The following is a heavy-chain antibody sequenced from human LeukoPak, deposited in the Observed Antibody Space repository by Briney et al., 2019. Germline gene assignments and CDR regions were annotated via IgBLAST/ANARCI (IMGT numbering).Heavy chain of an antibody. CDR3: ATDERSSGWY. CDR2: ISGSGGST. Sequence: PGGSLRLSCAASGFTFSNYAMSWVRRAPGKGLEWVSAISGSGGSTYYADSVKGRFTISRDNSKNTLYLQMNSLRAEDTAVYYCATDERSSGWYWGQGTLVTVSS. D-gene: IGHD6-19*01. CDR1: GFTFSNYA. V-gene: IGHV3-23*01. J-gene: IGHJ4*02.